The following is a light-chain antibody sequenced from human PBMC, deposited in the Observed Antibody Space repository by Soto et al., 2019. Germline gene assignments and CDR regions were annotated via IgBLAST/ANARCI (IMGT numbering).Light chain of an antibody. J-gene: IGLJ1*01. Sequence: QSALTQRPSASGSPGQSVTVSCTGTSSEVGGYNYVSWYQHHQGKTPQLMIYEVTKRPSGVPDRFSGSKSGNTASLTVSGLQAEEEADYYCSSYAGSLYVFGTGTKLTVL. CDR1: SSEVGGYNY. CDR3: SSYAGSLYV. CDR2: EVT. V-gene: IGLV2-8*01.